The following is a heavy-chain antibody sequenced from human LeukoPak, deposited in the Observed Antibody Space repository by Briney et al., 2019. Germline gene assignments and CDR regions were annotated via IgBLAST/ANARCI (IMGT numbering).Heavy chain of an antibody. V-gene: IGHV3-23*01. CDR1: GFTLSSYA. D-gene: IGHD6-13*01. J-gene: IGHJ4*02. CDR2: VDGGGGGT. CDR3: AKQSAGSAAWYSLHYDF. Sequence: HSGGSLRLSCAASGFTLSSYAMTWVRQAPGRGLEWVSSVDGGGGGTYYADSVKGRFTTSRDNSKDTLYLQMNGLRAEDTAVYFRAKQSAGSAAWYSLHYDFWGQGTLVTVSS.